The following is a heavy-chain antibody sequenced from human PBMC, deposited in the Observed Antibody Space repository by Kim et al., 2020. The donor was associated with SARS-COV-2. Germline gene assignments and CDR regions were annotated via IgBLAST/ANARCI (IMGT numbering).Heavy chain of an antibody. CDR3: ARFLSGTRYACDY. CDR1: GFTVSSNY. CDR2: IYSGGST. V-gene: IGHV3-53*04. Sequence: GGSLRLSCAASGFTVSSNYMSWVRQAPGKGLEWVSVIYSGGSTYYADSVKGRFTISRHNSKNTLYLQMNSLRAEDTAVYYCARFLSGTRYACDYWGQGTLVTVSS. D-gene: IGHD2-2*01. J-gene: IGHJ4*02.